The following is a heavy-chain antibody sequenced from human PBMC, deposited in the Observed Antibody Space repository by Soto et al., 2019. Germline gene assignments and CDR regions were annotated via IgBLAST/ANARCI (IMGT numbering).Heavy chain of an antibody. V-gene: IGHV1-69*12. CDR2: FIPIFGTA. CDR3: ARSGARPGDYYYGMDV. J-gene: IGHJ6*02. CDR1: GGTFSSYA. D-gene: IGHD3-10*01. Sequence: QVQLVQSGAEVKKPGSSVKVSCKASGGTFSSYAISWVRQAPGQGLEWMGGFIPIFGTANYAQKFQGRVTITADESTSTAYMELSSLRSEYTAVYYCARSGARPGDYYYGMDVWGQGTTVTVSS.